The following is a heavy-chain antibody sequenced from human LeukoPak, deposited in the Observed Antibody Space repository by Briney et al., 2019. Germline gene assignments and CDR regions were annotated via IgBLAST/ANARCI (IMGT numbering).Heavy chain of an antibody. CDR3: ARETRVRWTDY. CDR2: ISYSGKTI. J-gene: IGHJ4*02. Sequence: PGGSLRLSCAASGFTFSDYEMNWVRQAPGKGLEWVSFISYSGKTIQYADSVKGRFTISRDNAKNSLYLQMNSLRAEDTAVYYCARETRVRWTDYWGQGILVTVSS. V-gene: IGHV3-48*03. CDR1: GFTFSDYE. D-gene: IGHD5-24*01.